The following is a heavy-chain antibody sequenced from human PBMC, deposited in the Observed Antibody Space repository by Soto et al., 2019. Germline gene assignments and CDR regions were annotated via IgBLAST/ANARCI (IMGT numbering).Heavy chain of an antibody. V-gene: IGHV3-30-3*01. Sequence: SLRLSCAASGFTFRSCAMHWVRQAPGKGLQWVAVISYDGSNRYYADSVKGRFTISRDNSKNTLYLQMNSLGAEDTAVYYCASPLSYYDSSAYIEYWGQGTLVTVSS. CDR2: ISYDGSNR. CDR3: ASPLSYYDSSAYIEY. CDR1: GFTFRSCA. D-gene: IGHD3-22*01. J-gene: IGHJ4*02.